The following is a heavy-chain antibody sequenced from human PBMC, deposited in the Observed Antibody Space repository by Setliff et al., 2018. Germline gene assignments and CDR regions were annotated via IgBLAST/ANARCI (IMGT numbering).Heavy chain of an antibody. CDR1: GYTFTGYY. CDR3: ARDRGPSGYCSSTSCQGGYYYYYMDV. Sequence: ASVKVSCKASGYTFTGYYMHWVRQAPGQGLEWMGWINPNSGGTNYAQKSQGRVTMTRDTSISTAYMELSRLRSDDTAVYYCARDRGPSGYCSSTSCQGGYYYYYMDVWGKGTTVTVSS. J-gene: IGHJ6*03. D-gene: IGHD2-2*01. V-gene: IGHV1-2*02. CDR2: INPNSGGT.